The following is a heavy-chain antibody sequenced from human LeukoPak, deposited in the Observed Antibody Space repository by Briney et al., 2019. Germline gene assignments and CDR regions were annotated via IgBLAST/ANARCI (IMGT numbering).Heavy chain of an antibody. J-gene: IGHJ4*02. D-gene: IGHD6-13*01. Sequence: PGGSLRLSCAVSGFTFSSYAMSCVRQAPGKGLEWVSAISGSGGSTYYADSVKGRFTISRDNSKNTLYLQMNSLRAEDTAVYYCAKDGSRTFDYWGQGTLVTVSS. CDR1: GFTFSSYA. CDR3: AKDGSRTFDY. V-gene: IGHV3-23*01. CDR2: ISGSGGST.